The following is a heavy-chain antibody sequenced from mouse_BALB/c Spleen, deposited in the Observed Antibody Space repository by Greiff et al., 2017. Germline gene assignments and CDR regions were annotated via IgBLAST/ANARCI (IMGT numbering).Heavy chain of an antibody. CDR1: GFTFSSFG. J-gene: IGHJ2*01. D-gene: IGHD1-2*01. V-gene: IGHV5-17*02. CDR3: ARKAPGYGYWFDD. Sequence: EVKLVESGGGLVQPGGSRKLSCAASGFTFSSFGMHWVRQAPEKGLEWVAYISSGSSTIYYADTVKGRFTISRDNPKNTLFLQMTSLRSEDTAMYDCARKAPGYGYWFDDWGEGTTLTVSS. CDR2: ISSGSSTI.